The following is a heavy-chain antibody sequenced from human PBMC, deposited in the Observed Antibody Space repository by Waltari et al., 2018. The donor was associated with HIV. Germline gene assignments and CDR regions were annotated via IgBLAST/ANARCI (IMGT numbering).Heavy chain of an antibody. CDR3: ARGGGPNSTGH. Sequence: QVHFMPSGAEVKNPGAPVKVSSEASGSRFTSYYTYRVRQAPGQGLEWMGWINPKSGGTNYARRFEGEVSLTRDTSINTVFLEFNRLTLDDTAFYYCARGGGPNSTGHWGQGTLITVSS. CDR1: GSRFTSYY. D-gene: IGHD3-16*01. CDR2: INPKSGGT. V-gene: IGHV1-2*02. J-gene: IGHJ4*02.